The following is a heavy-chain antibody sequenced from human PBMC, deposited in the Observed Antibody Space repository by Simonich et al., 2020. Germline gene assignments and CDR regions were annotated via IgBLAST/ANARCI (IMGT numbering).Heavy chain of an antibody. CDR2: NSAYKGNT. CDR3: ARSTTGTTAFDI. CDR1: GYTFTSYG. V-gene: IGHV1-18*01. J-gene: IGHJ3*02. Sequence: QVQLVQSGAEVKKPGASVKVSCKASGYTFTSYGISWVRQAPGQGLEWMGRNSAYKGNTNYAQKLQGRVTMTKDTSTSTAYMELRRLRSDDTAVYYCARSTTGTTAFDIWGQGTMVTVSS. D-gene: IGHD1-1*01.